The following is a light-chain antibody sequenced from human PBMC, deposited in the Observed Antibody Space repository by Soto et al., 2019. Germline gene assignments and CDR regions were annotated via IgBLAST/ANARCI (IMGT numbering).Light chain of an antibody. Sequence: QSALTKPASVSGSPGQSITISCKGTSCDVGVYNFFSWYQQHPGNAPKLITHEVLNRPSGVSSRFSGSKSGNTDSLTISELQAEDDAVYYCCSHSASIHWVFGGGTQLTVL. CDR2: EVL. CDR3: CSHSASIHWV. J-gene: IGLJ3*02. CDR1: SCDVGVYNF. V-gene: IGLV2-14*03.